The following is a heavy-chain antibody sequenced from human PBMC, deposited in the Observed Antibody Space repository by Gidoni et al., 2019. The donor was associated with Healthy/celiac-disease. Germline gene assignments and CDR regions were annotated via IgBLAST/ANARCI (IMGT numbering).Heavy chain of an antibody. CDR1: GFTFSSYA. CDR3: AKVPGGSSGWLNPNFFDY. Sequence: EVQLLESGGGLVQPGGSLRLSCAASGFTFSSYAMSWVRQAPGKGLDWVSAISGSGGSTYYADSVKGRFTISRDNSKNTLYLQMNSLRAEDTAVYYCAKVPGGSSGWLNPNFFDYWGQGTLVTVSS. CDR2: ISGSGGST. V-gene: IGHV3-23*01. D-gene: IGHD6-19*01. J-gene: IGHJ4*02.